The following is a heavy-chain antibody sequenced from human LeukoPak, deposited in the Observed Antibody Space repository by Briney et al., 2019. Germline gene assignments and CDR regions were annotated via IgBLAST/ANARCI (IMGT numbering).Heavy chain of an antibody. CDR3: ARETVYDSSGYYYDY. J-gene: IGHJ4*02. CDR2: INPSGGST. CDR1: GYTLTSYY. Sequence: ASVKVSCKASGYTLTSYYMHWVRQAPGQGLEWMGIINPSGGSTSYAQKFQGRVTMTRDMSTSTVYMELSSLRSEDTAVYYCARETVYDSSGYYYDYWGQGTLVTVSS. D-gene: IGHD3-22*01. V-gene: IGHV1-46*01.